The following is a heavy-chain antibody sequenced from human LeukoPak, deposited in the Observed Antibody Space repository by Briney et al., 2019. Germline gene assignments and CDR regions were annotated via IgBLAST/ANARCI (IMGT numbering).Heavy chain of an antibody. D-gene: IGHD3-22*01. J-gene: IGHJ6*03. V-gene: IGHV4-4*07. CDR3: ARTCDSPGYYSPDYYYMDV. Sequence: PSETLSLTCTVSGGSISTYCWSWIRQPAGKGLEWIGHICTSGSTNYNPSLKSRVTMSVDTSNNEFSLKLNSVTAADTAVYYCARTCDSPGYYSPDYYYMDVWGKGTTVTISS. CDR1: GGSISTYC. CDR2: ICTSGST.